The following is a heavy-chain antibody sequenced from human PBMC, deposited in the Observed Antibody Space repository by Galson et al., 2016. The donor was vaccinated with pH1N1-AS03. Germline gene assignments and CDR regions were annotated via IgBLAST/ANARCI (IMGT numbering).Heavy chain of an antibody. CDR1: GFSLNTNGVG. V-gene: IGHV2-5*02. CDR2: IHWDDDK. CDR3: ARDYNWRIDY. J-gene: IGHJ4*02. Sequence: PALVKPTQTLTLTCDFSGFSLNTNGVGVGWIRQPPGKALEWLTLIHWDDDKRYSPSLRTRLTITKDTPKNQVVLTMTNLDPVDSATYFCARDYNWRIDYWGQGTLVTVSS. D-gene: IGHD1-1*01.